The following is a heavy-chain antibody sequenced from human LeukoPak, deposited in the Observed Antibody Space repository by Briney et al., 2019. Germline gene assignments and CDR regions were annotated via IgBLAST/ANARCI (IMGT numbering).Heavy chain of an antibody. CDR3: ARTRSPSPRITTVRGTTTYYGMDV. J-gene: IGHJ6*02. CDR2: MNPNSGNT. Sequence: ASVKVSCKASGYTFTSYDINWVRQATGQGLEWMGWMNPNSGNTGYAQKFQGRVTMTRNTSISTAYMELSSLRSEDTAVYYCARTRSPSPRITTVRGTTTYYGMDVWGQGTTVTVSS. CDR1: GYTFTSYD. V-gene: IGHV1-8*01. D-gene: IGHD3-10*01.